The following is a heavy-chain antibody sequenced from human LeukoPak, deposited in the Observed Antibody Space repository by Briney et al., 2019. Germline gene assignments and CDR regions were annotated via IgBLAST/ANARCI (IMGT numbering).Heavy chain of an antibody. CDR3: ARDGGWQQLDYNWFDP. V-gene: IGHV1-2*02. CDR1: GYTFTGYY. CDR2: INPNSGGT. D-gene: IGHD6-13*01. Sequence: ASVKVSCKASGYTFTGYYMHWVRQAPGQGLEWMGWINPNSGGTNYAQKLQGRVTMTTDTSTSTAYMELRSLRSDDTAVYYCARDGGWQQLDYNWFDPWGQGTLVTVSS. J-gene: IGHJ5*02.